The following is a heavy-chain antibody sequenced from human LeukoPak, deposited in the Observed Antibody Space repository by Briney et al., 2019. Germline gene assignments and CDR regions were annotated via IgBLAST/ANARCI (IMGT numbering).Heavy chain of an antibody. J-gene: IGHJ4*02. CDR3: ARVDIVVVPAAMSSFDY. V-gene: IGHV1-2*02. CDR1: GYSFTGYY. D-gene: IGHD2-2*01. Sequence: GASVKVSCKASGYSFTGYYMHWVRQAPGQGLEWMGWINPNSGGTNYAQKFQGRVTMTRDTSISTAYMELSRLRSGDTAVYYCARVDIVVVPAAMSSFDYWGQGTLVTVSS. CDR2: INPNSGGT.